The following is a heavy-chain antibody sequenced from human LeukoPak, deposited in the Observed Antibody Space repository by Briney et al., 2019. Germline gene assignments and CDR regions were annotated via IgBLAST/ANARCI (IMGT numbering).Heavy chain of an antibody. CDR3: AEDRETDIVVVPAAIGIDY. CDR1: GFTFSSYA. J-gene: IGHJ4*02. V-gene: IGHV3-23*01. CDR2: ISGSGGST. D-gene: IGHD2-2*01. Sequence: PGGSLRLSCAASGFTFSSYAMSWVRQAPGKGLEWVSAISGSGGSTYYADSVKGRFTISRDNSKNTLYLQMNSLRAEDTAVYYCAEDRETDIVVVPAAIGIDYWGQGTLVTVSS.